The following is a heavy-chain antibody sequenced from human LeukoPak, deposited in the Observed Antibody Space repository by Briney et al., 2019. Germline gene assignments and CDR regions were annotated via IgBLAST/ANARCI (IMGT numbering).Heavy chain of an antibody. CDR3: ARDYSPYYYGSGSFDY. J-gene: IGHJ4*02. CDR1: GYTFTGYY. Sequence: ASVKVSCKASGYTFTGYYMHWVRQAPGQGLEWMGWINPNSGGTNYAQKFQGRVTMTRDTSISTAYMELSRLRSDDTAVYYCARDYSPYYYGSGSFDYWGQGTLVTVSS. D-gene: IGHD3-10*01. V-gene: IGHV1-2*02. CDR2: INPNSGGT.